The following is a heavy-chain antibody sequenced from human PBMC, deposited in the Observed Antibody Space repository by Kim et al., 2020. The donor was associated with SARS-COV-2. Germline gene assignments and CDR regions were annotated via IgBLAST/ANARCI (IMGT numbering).Heavy chain of an antibody. Sequence: SETLSLTCTVSGGSVSSGSYYWSWIRQPPGKGLEWIGYIYYSGSTNYNPSLKSRVTISVDTSKNQFSLKLSSVTAADTAVYYCARLYYYDSSGYYTWGNYYYGMDVWGQGTTVTVSS. CDR3: ARLYYYDSSGYYTWGNYYYGMDV. D-gene: IGHD3-22*01. CDR2: IYYSGST. V-gene: IGHV4-61*01. J-gene: IGHJ6*02. CDR1: GGSVSSGSYY.